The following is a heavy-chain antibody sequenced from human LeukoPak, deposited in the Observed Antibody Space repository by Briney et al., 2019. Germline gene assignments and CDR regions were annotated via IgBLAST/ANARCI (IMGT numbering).Heavy chain of an antibody. CDR1: VYTFTSYG. CDR3: ARDDYSGYDYMRNFDY. V-gene: IGHV1-18*01. D-gene: IGHD5-12*01. J-gene: IGHJ4*02. CDR2: ISAYNGNT. Sequence: GASVKVSRKASVYTFTSYGISWVRRAPGQGLEWMGWISAYNGNTNYAQKLQRRVTMTTDTSTSTAYMELRSLRSDGTAVYYCARDDYSGYDYMRNFDYWGQGTLVTVSS.